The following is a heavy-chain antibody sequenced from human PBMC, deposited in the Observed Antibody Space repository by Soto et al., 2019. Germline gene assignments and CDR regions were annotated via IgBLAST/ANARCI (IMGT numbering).Heavy chain of an antibody. J-gene: IGHJ5*02. CDR3: AREGYYSDRSGYYSGYWFDP. CDR1: GGTLSSYD. Sequence: QVQLVQSGAEVKKPGSSVKVSCKASGGTLSSYDISWGRQGPGPGLEWMGGVIPIFGTANYAQKFQGRVTITADESTSNAYMELSSLRSEDTAVYYCAREGYYSDRSGYYSGYWFDPWGQGTLGTVSS. V-gene: IGHV1-69*01. CDR2: VIPIFGTA. D-gene: IGHD3-22*01.